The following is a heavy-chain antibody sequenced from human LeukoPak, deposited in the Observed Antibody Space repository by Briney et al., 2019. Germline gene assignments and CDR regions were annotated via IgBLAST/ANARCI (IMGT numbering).Heavy chain of an antibody. CDR1: GFTFDDYA. D-gene: IGHD3-3*01. CDR2: ISWNSGSI. J-gene: IGHJ6*03. Sequence: GGSLRLSCAASGFTFDDYAMHWVRQAPGKGLEWVSGISWNSGSIGYADSVKGRFTISRDNAKNSLYLQMNSLRAEDTAVYYCATAANFGVGYYYYMDVWGKGTTVTVSS. V-gene: IGHV3-9*01. CDR3: ATAANFGVGYYYYMDV.